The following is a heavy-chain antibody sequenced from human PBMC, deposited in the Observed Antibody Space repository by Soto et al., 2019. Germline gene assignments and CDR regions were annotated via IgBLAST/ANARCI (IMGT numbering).Heavy chain of an antibody. V-gene: IGHV4-39*01. CDR1: GGSISSSSYY. J-gene: IGHJ4*02. CDR2: IYYSGNT. CDR3: ARLLADYSSGWYEEC. D-gene: IGHD6-19*01. Sequence: QLQLQESGPGLVKPSETLSLTCTVSGGSISSSSYYWGWIRQPPEKGLEWIGSIYYSGNTYYNPSPQGRFTLXXAXSXXQFLLELSSVTAAGTAVYYCARLLADYSSGWYEECWGQGTLVTVSS.